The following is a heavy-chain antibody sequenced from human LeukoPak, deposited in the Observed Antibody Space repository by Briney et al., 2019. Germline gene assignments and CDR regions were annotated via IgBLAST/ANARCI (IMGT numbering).Heavy chain of an antibody. V-gene: IGHV3-23*01. CDR2: ISGSGGTT. J-gene: IGHJ4*02. CDR3: AKITASASDY. D-gene: IGHD1-14*01. CDR1: GFTFSSYT. Sequence: PGGSLRLSCAASGFTFSSYTMTWVRQAPGKGLEWVSVISGSGGTTNYADSVKGRFTISRDNSKDMLYLQMNSLRAEDTAVYYCAKITASASDYWGQGTQVTVSS.